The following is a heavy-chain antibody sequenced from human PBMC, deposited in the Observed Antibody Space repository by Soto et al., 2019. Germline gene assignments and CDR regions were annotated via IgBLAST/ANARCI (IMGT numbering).Heavy chain of an antibody. CDR3: AAQSYYYDSSGYGSFVEY. Sequence: ASVKVSCKASGFTFTSSAMQCVRQARGQRLEWIGWIVVGSGNTNYAQKFQERVTITRDMSTCTAYMELSSLRSEDTAVYYCAAQSYYYDSSGYGSFVEYWGQGTLVTVSS. V-gene: IGHV1-58*02. J-gene: IGHJ4*02. D-gene: IGHD3-22*01. CDR1: GFTFTSSA. CDR2: IVVGSGNT.